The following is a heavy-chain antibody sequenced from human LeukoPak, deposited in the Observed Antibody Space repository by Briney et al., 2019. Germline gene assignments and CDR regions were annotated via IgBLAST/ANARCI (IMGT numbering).Heavy chain of an antibody. D-gene: IGHD2-15*01. J-gene: IGHJ4*02. Sequence: ASVKVSCKASGYTFTSYGISWVRQAPGQGLEWMGRISAYNGNTNYAQKLQGRVTMTTDTSTSTAYMELRSLRSDDTAVYYCAREYLGVVVVAGTPAFDYWGQGTLVTVSS. CDR2: ISAYNGNT. V-gene: IGHV1-18*01. CDR1: GYTFTSYG. CDR3: AREYLGVVVVAGTPAFDY.